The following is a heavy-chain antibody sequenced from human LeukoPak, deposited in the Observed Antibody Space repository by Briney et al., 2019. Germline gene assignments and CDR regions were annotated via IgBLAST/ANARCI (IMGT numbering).Heavy chain of an antibody. D-gene: IGHD3-22*01. V-gene: IGHV3-48*03. Sequence: GGSLRLSCAASGFTFSSYEMNWVRQAPGKGLEWVSYISSSGSTIYYADSVKGRFTISRDNAKNSLYLQMNSLRAEDTAVYYCAREVIVTMIVVVITTTSHYYMDVWGKGTTVTVSS. CDR2: ISSSGSTI. CDR3: AREVIVTMIVVVITTTSHYYMDV. J-gene: IGHJ6*03. CDR1: GFTFSSYE.